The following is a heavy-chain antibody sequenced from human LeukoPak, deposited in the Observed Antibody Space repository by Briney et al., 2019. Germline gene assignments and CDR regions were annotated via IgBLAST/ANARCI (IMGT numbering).Heavy chain of an antibody. D-gene: IGHD6-19*01. V-gene: IGHV1-18*01. CDR3: ARDSIAVAGTGFDY. CDR2: ISAYNGNT. J-gene: IGHJ4*02. Sequence: ASVKVSCKASGYTFTSYGISWGRQAPGQGLEWRGWISAYNGNTTYAQKLQGRVTETTDTSTSTAYMELRSLRSDDTAVYYCARDSIAVAGTGFDYWGQGTLVTVSS. CDR1: GYTFTSYG.